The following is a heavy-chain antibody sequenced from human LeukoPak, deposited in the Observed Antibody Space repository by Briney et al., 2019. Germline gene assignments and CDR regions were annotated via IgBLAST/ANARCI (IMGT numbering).Heavy chain of an antibody. V-gene: IGHV4-38-2*02. J-gene: IGHJ4*02. D-gene: IGHD6-19*01. Sequence: SETLSLTCTVSGYSISSGYYWGWIRQPPGKGLEWIGSIYHSGSTYYNPSLKSRVTISVDTSKNQFSLKLSSVTAADTAVYYRARVPSSGWYYFDYWGQGTLVTVSS. CDR2: IYHSGST. CDR1: GYSISSGYY. CDR3: ARVPSSGWYYFDY.